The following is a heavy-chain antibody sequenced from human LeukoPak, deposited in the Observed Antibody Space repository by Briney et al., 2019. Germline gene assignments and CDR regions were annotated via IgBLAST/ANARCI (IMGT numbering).Heavy chain of an antibody. CDR1: GFTFDDYA. J-gene: IGHJ4*02. Sequence: SLRLSCEASGFTFDDYAMHWVRQAPGKGLEWVSGISLNSGSIGYADSVKGRFTISRDNAKNSLYLEMNSLRADDTAFYYCTKLTKRMYSSSWYGGFDSWGQGTLVTVSS. CDR2: ISLNSGSI. V-gene: IGHV3-9*01. CDR3: TKLTKRMYSSSWYGGFDS. D-gene: IGHD6-13*01.